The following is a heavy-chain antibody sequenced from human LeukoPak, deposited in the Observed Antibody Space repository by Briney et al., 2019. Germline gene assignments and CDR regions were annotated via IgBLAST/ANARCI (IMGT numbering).Heavy chain of an antibody. Sequence: GGSLRLSCAASGFIVSSNTMSWVRQAPGKGLEWVTVIYNDADTYYAGSVKGRFTVSRDNSMNTLFLQMNSLRAEDTAVYFCLRERHTRGSSESWGQGTLVTVSS. J-gene: IGHJ4*02. CDR2: IYNDADT. V-gene: IGHV3-53*01. CDR1: GFIVSSNT. D-gene: IGHD6-6*01. CDR3: LRERHTRGSSES.